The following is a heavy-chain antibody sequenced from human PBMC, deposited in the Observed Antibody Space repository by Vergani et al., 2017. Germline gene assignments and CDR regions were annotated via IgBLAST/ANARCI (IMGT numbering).Heavy chain of an antibody. Sequence: EVQLVESGGGLVQPGGSLRLSCAASGFTFSSYWMSWVRQAPGKGLEWVANIKQDGSEKYYVDSVKGRFTISRDNAKNSLYLQMNSLRAEDTAVHYCARGDSQGYYYYYYYMDVWGKGTTVTVSS. CDR1: GFTFSSYW. CDR2: IKQDGSEK. CDR3: ARGDSQGYYYYYYYMDV. J-gene: IGHJ6*03. D-gene: IGHD3-3*01. V-gene: IGHV3-7*01.